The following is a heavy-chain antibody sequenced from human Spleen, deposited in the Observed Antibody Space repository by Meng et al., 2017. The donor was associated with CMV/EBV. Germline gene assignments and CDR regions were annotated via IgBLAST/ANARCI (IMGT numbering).Heavy chain of an antibody. Sequence: GESLKISCAASGFSVTNNDMSWVRQAPGKGLEWVSVIYSGGSTYYADSVKGRFTISRDNSKNTLFLQMNSLRVDDTAVYYCARETSSGGVDYWGQGTLVPSPQ. V-gene: IGHV3-66*02. CDR2: IYSGGST. CDR1: GFSVTNND. CDR3: ARETSSGGVDY. D-gene: IGHD3-16*01. J-gene: IGHJ4*02.